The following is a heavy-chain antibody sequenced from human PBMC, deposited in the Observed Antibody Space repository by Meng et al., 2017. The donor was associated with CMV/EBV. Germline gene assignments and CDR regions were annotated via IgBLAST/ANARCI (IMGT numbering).Heavy chain of an antibody. CDR2: IIPIFGTA. CDR3: AREVDDYGDGWYFDL. V-gene: IGHV1-69*12. J-gene: IGHJ2*01. Sequence: QGQLVPSGAGVKKPGSSVKVYCKASGGTFSSYAISWVRQAPGQGLEWMGGIIPIFGTANYAQKFQGRVTITADESTSTAYMELSSLRSEDTAVYYCAREVDDYGDGWYFDLWGRGILVTVSS. D-gene: IGHD4-17*01. CDR1: GGTFSSYA.